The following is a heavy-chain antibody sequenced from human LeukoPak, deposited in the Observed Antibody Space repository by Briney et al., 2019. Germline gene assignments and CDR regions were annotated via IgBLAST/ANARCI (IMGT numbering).Heavy chain of an antibody. CDR2: IYYSGST. CDR1: GGSFSGYY. D-gene: IGHD2-2*01. CDR3: ASGSRYCSSTSCYLYYFDY. Sequence: SETLSLTCAVYGGSFSGYYWSWIRQPPGKGLEWIGYIYYSGSTNYNPSLKSRVTISVDTSKNQFSLKLSSVTAADTAVYYCASGSRYCSSTSCYLYYFDYWGQGTLVTVSS. J-gene: IGHJ4*02. V-gene: IGHV4-59*08.